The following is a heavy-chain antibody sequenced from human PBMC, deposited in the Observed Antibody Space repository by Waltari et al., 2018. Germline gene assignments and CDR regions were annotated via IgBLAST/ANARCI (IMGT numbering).Heavy chain of an antibody. V-gene: IGHV5-51*01. CDR3: AMVAARHGVIDY. J-gene: IGHJ4*02. D-gene: IGHD2-15*01. Sequence: EVQLVQSGAEVKKPGESLKISCKGSGYSSTSYWIGWVTQMAVKGLGSSGSIYPGDPYPRYSPSFHGQVTISADKSTSTSYLQWSILKASDTAMYYCAMVAARHGVIDYWGQGTLVTVSS. CDR1: GYSSTSYW. CDR2: IYPGDPYP.